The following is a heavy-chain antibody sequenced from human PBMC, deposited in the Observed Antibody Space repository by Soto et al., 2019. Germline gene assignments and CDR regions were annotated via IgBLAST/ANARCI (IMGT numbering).Heavy chain of an antibody. J-gene: IGHJ6*03. CDR1: GDTFTNYG. V-gene: IGHV1-18*01. Sequence: GASVKVSCKASGDTFTNYGISWVRQAPGQGLEWMGWIGTYNGDTRTNYGQNFQGRVTMTRDTSTSTVYMEVSGLRSEDTAVYYCARDQEPSTLYYDYYYMDVWGKGTTVTVSS. CDR3: ARDQEPSTLYYDYYYMDV. CDR2: IGTYNGDTRT.